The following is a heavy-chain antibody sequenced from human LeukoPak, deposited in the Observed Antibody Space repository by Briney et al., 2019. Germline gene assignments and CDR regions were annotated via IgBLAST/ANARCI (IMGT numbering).Heavy chain of an antibody. J-gene: IGHJ4*02. CDR3: AKEGPARIDY. V-gene: IGHV3-53*04. CDR2: IFSGGST. CDR1: GITFCWYL. D-gene: IGHD6-6*01. Sequence: GSPGLSCSASGITFCWYLVRWVRQAPGEGLEWVSVIFSGGSTYYADSVKGRFTISRHNSKNTLYLQMNSLRTEDTAVYYCAKEGPARIDYWGQGTLVTVSS.